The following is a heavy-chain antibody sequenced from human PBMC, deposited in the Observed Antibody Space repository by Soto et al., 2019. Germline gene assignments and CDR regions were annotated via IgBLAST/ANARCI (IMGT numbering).Heavy chain of an antibody. CDR2: IKQDGSEK. D-gene: IGHD1-7*01. J-gene: IGHJ4*02. V-gene: IGHV3-7*01. CDR1: GFTFSSYW. Sequence: EVQLVESGGGLVQPGGSLRLSCAAPGFTFSSYWMSWVRQAPGKGLEWVANIKQDGSEKYYVDSVKGRFTISRDNAKNSLYLQMNSLRAEDTAVYYCARVGLGRELGYWGQGTLVTVSS. CDR3: ARVGLGRELGY.